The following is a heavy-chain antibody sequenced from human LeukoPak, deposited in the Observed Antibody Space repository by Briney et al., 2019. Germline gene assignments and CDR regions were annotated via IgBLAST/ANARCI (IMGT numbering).Heavy chain of an antibody. CDR2: ISYDGSNK. CDR3: ARDVGYSSSWYQNGWFDP. D-gene: IGHD6-13*01. CDR1: GFTFSSYA. Sequence: GGSLRLSCAASGFTFSSYAMHWVRQAPGKGLEWVAVISYDGSNKYYADSVKGRFTISRDNSKNTLYLQMNSLRAEDTAVYYCARDVGYSSSWYQNGWFDPWGQGTLVTVSS. V-gene: IGHV3-30*04. J-gene: IGHJ5*02.